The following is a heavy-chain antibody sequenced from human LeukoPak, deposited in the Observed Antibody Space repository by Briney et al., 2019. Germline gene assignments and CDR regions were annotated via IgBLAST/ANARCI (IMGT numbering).Heavy chain of an antibody. CDR1: GFTFNSYS. CDR2: ISSSSSYI. CDR3: AREISPSYYFDY. J-gene: IGHJ4*02. V-gene: IGHV3-21*01. Sequence: GGSLRLSCAASGFTFNSYSMNWVRQAPGKGLEWVSSISSSSSYIYYADSVKGRFTISRDNAKNSLYLQMNSLRAEDTAVYYCAREISPSYYFDYWGQGTLVTVSS.